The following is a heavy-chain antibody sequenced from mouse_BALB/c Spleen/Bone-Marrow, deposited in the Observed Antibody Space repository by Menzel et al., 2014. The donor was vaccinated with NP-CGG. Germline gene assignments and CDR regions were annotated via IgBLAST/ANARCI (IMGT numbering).Heavy chain of an antibody. CDR2: ILPGSGTS. J-gene: IGHJ3*01. D-gene: IGHD2-1*01. CDR1: GYTFSSYW. CDR3: ARVLYYGNYDSFAY. V-gene: IGHV1-9*01. Sequence: VQRVESGAELMKPGASVKISCKATGYTFSSYWIEWVKLRPGHGLEWIGEILPGSGTSNYNMKFKGKATFTADTSSNTAYMLLSSLTSEDSAVYYCARVLYYGNYDSFAYWGQGTLVTVSA.